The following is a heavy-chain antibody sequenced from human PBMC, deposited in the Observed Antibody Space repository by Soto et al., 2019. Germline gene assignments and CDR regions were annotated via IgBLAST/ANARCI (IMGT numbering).Heavy chain of an antibody. CDR3: VRDSSGTY. CDR1: GFTFSNYW. V-gene: IGHV3-74*01. CDR2: INPDGSIT. D-gene: IGHD3-22*01. J-gene: IGHJ4*02. Sequence: EVQLVESGGGVVQPGGSLRLSCAASGFTFSNYWMFWVRQLPGKGLVWVSRINPDGSITNYADSVKGRFTISRDNAENPLYLQMSSLRVEDTAVYYCVRDSSGTYWGQGTLVTVSS.